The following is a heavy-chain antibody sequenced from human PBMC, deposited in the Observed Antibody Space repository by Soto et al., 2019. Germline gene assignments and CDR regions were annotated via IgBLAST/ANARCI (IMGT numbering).Heavy chain of an antibody. V-gene: IGHV4-59*02. CDR3: ARGYSGQSAAFDI. CDR1: GASVSTSY. J-gene: IGHJ3*02. CDR2: IYYSGST. Sequence: SETLSLTCTVSGASVSTSYWSWIRQPPGKGLEWIGYIYYSGSTNYNPSLKSRVTLSADTSKNQFSLKLSSVTAADTAVYYCARGYSGQSAAFDIWGQGTMVTVSS. D-gene: IGHD1-26*01.